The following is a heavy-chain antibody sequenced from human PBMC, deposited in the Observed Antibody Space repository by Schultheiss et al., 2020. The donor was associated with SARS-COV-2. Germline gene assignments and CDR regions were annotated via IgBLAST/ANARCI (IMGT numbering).Heavy chain of an antibody. D-gene: IGHD6-6*01. CDR1: GGSISSGGYC. V-gene: IGHV4-31*03. CDR3: AGYPKGEFGIAARQFGY. J-gene: IGHJ4*02. Sequence: SETLSLTCTVSGGSISSGGYCWSWVRQRPGKGLEWLGYVYPSGSTYYNPSLESRLTMSVDTSKNQFSLKLSSVTAADTAGYYCAGYPKGEFGIAARQFGYWGQGTLVTGSS. CDR2: VYPSGST.